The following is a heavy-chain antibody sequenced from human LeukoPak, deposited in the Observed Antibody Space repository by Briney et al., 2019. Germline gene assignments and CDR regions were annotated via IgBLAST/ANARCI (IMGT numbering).Heavy chain of an antibody. J-gene: IGHJ4*02. Sequence: SETLSLTCAVYGGSFSGYYWSWIRQPPGKGLGWIGEINHSGSTNYNPSLKSRVTISVDTSKNQFSLKLSSVTAADTAVYYCARGDRTVTATNFDYWGQGTLVTVSS. CDR2: INHSGST. CDR3: ARGDRTVTATNFDY. V-gene: IGHV4-34*01. CDR1: GGSFSGYY. D-gene: IGHD4-17*01.